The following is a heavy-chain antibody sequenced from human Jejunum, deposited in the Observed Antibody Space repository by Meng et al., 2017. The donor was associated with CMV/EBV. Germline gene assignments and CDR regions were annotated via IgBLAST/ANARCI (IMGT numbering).Heavy chain of an antibody. J-gene: IGHJ5*02. Sequence: QGLRTRPGPELVISSETLPPPCFVSAGPLRGYYWSWIRQPAGKGLEWIGRIYTSGSTHYNPSLKSRLTMSVDLSNNQISLKLRSVTAADTAVYYCARESGSYYWFDPWGQGTLVTVSS. CDR1: AGPLRGYY. D-gene: IGHD1-26*01. CDR3: ARESGSYYWFDP. V-gene: IGHV4-4*07. CDR2: IYTSGST.